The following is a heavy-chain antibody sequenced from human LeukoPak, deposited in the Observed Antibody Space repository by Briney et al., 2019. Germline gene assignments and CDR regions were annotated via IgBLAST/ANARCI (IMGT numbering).Heavy chain of an antibody. Sequence: SGTLSLTCGVSGASISSTNWWTWVHQPPGEGLEWIGEVHLSGRTNYNPSLESRVTMSVDMSENHISLKLTSVTAADTAVYYRAREGGPYRPLDYSGQGTLVTVSS. J-gene: IGHJ4*02. CDR2: VHLSGRT. CDR1: GASISSTNW. CDR3: AREGGPYRPLDY. V-gene: IGHV4-4*02.